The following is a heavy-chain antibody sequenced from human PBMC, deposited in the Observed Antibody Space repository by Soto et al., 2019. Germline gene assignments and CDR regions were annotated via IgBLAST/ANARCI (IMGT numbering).Heavy chain of an antibody. CDR1: GFTFSSYD. CDR2: IGTAGDT. D-gene: IGHD3-10*01. V-gene: IGHV3-13*01. J-gene: IGHJ3*02. CDR3: ARGGYYYGSGSYYTHAFDI. Sequence: AGGSLRLSCAASGFTFSSYDMHWVRQATGKGLEWVSAIGTAGDTYYPGSVKGRFTISRENAKNSLYLQMNSLRAGDTAVYYCARGGYYYGSGSYYTHAFDIWGQGTMVTVS.